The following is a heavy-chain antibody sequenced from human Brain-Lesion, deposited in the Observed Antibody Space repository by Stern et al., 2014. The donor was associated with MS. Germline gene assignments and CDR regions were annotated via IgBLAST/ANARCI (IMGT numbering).Heavy chain of an antibody. CDR3: AKDGPALVTNWFDP. V-gene: IGHV1-69*06. CDR2: IIPIFGSP. D-gene: IGHD5-18*01. CDR1: GGTFGTYP. J-gene: IGHJ5*02. Sequence: VQLEESGPEVKKPGSSVQVSCKASGGTFGTYPITWVRQAPGQGLEWMGLIIPIFGSPNYAQKFQGRVTITADRSTTTVYMKLSSLKTDDAAVYYCAKDGPALVTNWFDPWGRGTLVTVSS.